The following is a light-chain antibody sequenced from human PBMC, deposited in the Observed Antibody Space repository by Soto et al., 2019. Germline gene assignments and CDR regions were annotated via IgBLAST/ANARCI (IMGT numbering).Light chain of an antibody. CDR3: CAYAGSSTFVI. CDR2: EVT. CDR1: SSDVGSYNL. V-gene: IGLV2-23*02. Sequence: QSALTQRASVSGSPGQSITISCTGTSSDVGSYNLVSWYQQHPGKVPKLMIYEVTKRPSGVSNRFSGSKSGNTASLTISGLQAEDEADYYCCAYAGSSTFVIFGGGTKLTVL. J-gene: IGLJ2*01.